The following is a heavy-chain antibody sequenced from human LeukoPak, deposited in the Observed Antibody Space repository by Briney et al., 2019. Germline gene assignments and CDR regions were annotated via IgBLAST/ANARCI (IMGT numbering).Heavy chain of an antibody. V-gene: IGHV4-39*07. CDR3: ARDPYYYYYMDV. J-gene: IGHJ6*03. Sequence: SETLSLTCTVSGGSISSSSYYWGWIRQPPGKGLAWIGSIYYSGSTYYNPSLKSRVTISVDTSKNQFSLKLSSVTAADTAVYYCARDPYYYYYMDVWGKGTTVTVSS. CDR1: GGSISSSSYY. CDR2: IYYSGST.